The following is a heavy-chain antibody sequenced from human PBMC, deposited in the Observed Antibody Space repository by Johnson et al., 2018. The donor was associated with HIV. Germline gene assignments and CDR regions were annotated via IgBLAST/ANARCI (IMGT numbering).Heavy chain of an antibody. J-gene: IGHJ3*02. CDR2: ISGSGGST. Sequence: VQLVESGGGVVRPGGSLRLSCAASGFMFGDFAMSWVRQSPGKGLEWVSAISGSGGSTYYADSVKGRFTISRDNSKNTRYLQMNSLRAEDTAVYYCAKDRLVGATGDAFDIWGQGTMVTVSS. D-gene: IGHD1-26*01. CDR3: AKDRLVGATGDAFDI. CDR1: GFMFGDFA. V-gene: IGHV3-23*04.